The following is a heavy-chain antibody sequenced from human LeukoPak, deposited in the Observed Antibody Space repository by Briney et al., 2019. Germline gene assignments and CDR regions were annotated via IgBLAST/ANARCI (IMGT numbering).Heavy chain of an antibody. V-gene: IGHV1-18*04. D-gene: IGHD5-12*01. CDR2: ISAYNGNT. CDR1: GYTFTSYG. Sequence: GASVKVSCKASGYTFTSYGISWVRQAPGQGLEWMGWISAYNGNTNYAQKLQGRVTMTTDTSTSTAYMELRSLRSDDTAVYYCARVQLVADSYYYYGMDVWGKGTTVTVSS. J-gene: IGHJ6*04. CDR3: ARVQLVADSYYYYGMDV.